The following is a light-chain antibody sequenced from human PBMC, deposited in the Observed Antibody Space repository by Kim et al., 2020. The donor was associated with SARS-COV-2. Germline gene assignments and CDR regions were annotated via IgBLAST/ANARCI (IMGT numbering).Light chain of an antibody. CDR1: SSDVGGYKY. CDR3: SSYTRSSTNYV. CDR2: DVS. Sequence: QLVLTQPASVSGSPGQSITISCTGTSSDVGGYKYVSWYQQHPGKAPKLMIYDVSNRPSGVSNRFSGSKSGNTASLTISGLQAEDEADYYCSSYTRSSTNYVFGTGTKVTVL. V-gene: IGLV2-14*03. J-gene: IGLJ1*01.